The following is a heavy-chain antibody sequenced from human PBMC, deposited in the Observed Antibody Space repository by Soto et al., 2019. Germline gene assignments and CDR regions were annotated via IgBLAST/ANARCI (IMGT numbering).Heavy chain of an antibody. Sequence: PGGSQRLSSIGSGFTLGSYAMSWVRQAPGKGLEWVSGISGSGASTDYADSVKGRFTTSRDNSENTLFLQMNSLRGEDTAVYYCAKGPCSGGSCYSRHFDYWGQGTLVTVSS. J-gene: IGHJ4*02. CDR2: ISGSGAST. V-gene: IGHV3-23*01. CDR3: AKGPCSGGSCYSRHFDY. CDR1: GFTLGSYA. D-gene: IGHD2-15*01.